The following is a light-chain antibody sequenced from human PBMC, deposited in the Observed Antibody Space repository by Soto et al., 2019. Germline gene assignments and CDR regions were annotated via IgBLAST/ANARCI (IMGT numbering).Light chain of an antibody. CDR2: DAS. CDR3: QQYNSYSVT. J-gene: IGKJ1*01. CDR1: QSISSW. V-gene: IGKV1-5*01. Sequence: DIQMTQSPSTLSASVGDRVTITCRASQSISSWLAWYQQKPGKAPKLLIYDASSLESGVPSRFSGSGSGTEFTLTISSLQPNDFANYYCQQYNSYSVTFGQGTKVE.